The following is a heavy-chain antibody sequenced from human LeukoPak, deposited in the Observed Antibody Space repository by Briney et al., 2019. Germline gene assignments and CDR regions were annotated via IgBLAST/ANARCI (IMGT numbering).Heavy chain of an antibody. CDR1: GYTFTSYG. Sequence: ASVKVSCKASGYTFTSYGISWVRQAPGQGLEWMGWMNPNSGNTGYAQKFQGRVTMTRNTSISTAYMELSSLRSEDTAVYYCARGLGNDGIFDYWGQGTLVTVSS. CDR2: MNPNSGNT. J-gene: IGHJ4*02. D-gene: IGHD1-1*01. CDR3: ARGLGNDGIFDY. V-gene: IGHV1-8*02.